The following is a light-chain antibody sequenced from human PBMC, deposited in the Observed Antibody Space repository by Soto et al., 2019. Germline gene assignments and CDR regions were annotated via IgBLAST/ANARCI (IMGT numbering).Light chain of an antibody. Sequence: EIVMTQSPLSLPVTPGEPASISCRSSQSLLHSNGVNYLDWYLQKPGQSPQLLIYLSSKRASGVPDRFSGSGSGTDFTLKISRVEAEDVGVYYCMQALQIPWTFGQGTRVEAK. CDR1: QSLLHSNGVNY. V-gene: IGKV2-28*01. CDR2: LSS. CDR3: MQALQIPWT. J-gene: IGKJ1*01.